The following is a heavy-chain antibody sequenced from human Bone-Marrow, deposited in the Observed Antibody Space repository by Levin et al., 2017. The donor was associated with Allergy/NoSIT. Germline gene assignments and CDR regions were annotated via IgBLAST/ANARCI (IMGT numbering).Heavy chain of an antibody. D-gene: IGHD4-23*01. CDR2: IYYSGTS. Sequence: SETLSLTCTVSGGSISSSSYYWGWIRQPPGKGLEWIGSIYYSGTSYYNPSLKSRVTISVDTSKNQFSLRLSSVTAADTAVYYCANYHDGGFDYWGQGTLVTVSS. V-gene: IGHV4-39*07. CDR1: GGSISSSSYY. J-gene: IGHJ4*02. CDR3: ANYHDGGFDY.